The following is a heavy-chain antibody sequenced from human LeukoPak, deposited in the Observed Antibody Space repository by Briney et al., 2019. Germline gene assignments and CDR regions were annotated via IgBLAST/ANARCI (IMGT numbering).Heavy chain of an antibody. D-gene: IGHD3-22*01. Sequence: SETLSLTCTVSNYSISSGFYWAWIRPPPGKGLEWIGNIYPSGNTYHNPSLQNRVTMSVDTSKNQLALKLSSVTAADTAVYYCARVTKYYDSSGPYYYYYYMDVWGKGTTVTISS. J-gene: IGHJ6*03. CDR1: NYSISSGFY. CDR3: ARVTKYYDSSGPYYYYYYMDV. V-gene: IGHV4-38-2*02. CDR2: IYPSGNT.